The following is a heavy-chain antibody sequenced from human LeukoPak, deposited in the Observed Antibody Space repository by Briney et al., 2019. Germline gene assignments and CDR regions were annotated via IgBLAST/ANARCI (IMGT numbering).Heavy chain of an antibody. CDR2: IYYSGDI. J-gene: IGHJ6*02. CDR3: VRDHWLQSSNKWFYYGMDV. D-gene: IGHD3-9*01. CDR1: GGSISSYY. V-gene: IGHV4-59*01. Sequence: SETLSLICSVSGGSISSYYWSWIRQPPEKGLEWIGYIYYSGDIRYNPSLKSRVTISVGTSKNQFSLNLRSVTAADTAVYYCVRDHWLQSSNKWFYYGMDVWGQGTTVTVSS.